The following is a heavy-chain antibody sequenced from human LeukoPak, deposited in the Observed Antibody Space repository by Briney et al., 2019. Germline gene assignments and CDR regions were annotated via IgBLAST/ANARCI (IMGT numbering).Heavy chain of an antibody. D-gene: IGHD1-1*01. Sequence: SETLSLTCSVSGASIGSYYWIWIRQPPGKGPEWLGTIYYSGNTKYNSSLKSRVSILVDTSNNQFSLRLSSVTAADTAVYYCAREGLTTIGVIDVWGKGTTVTVSS. J-gene: IGHJ6*03. CDR2: IYYSGNT. CDR3: AREGLTTIGVIDV. V-gene: IGHV4-59*01. CDR1: GASIGSYY.